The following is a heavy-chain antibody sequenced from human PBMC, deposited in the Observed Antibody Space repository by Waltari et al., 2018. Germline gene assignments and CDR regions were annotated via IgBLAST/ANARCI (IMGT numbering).Heavy chain of an antibody. CDR2: IYSGGTT. V-gene: IGHV3-66*01. Sequence: EVQLVESGGGFVQPGGSLRLPCAAPGISVNRNHLSWVRQAPGKGLEWVSVIYSGGTTYYADSVKGRFTISRDNSKNTLYLQMYSLRAEDTALYYCARGYCSGGSCFYGMDVWGQGTTVTVSS. CDR1: GISVNRNH. D-gene: IGHD2-15*01. CDR3: ARGYCSGGSCFYGMDV. J-gene: IGHJ6*02.